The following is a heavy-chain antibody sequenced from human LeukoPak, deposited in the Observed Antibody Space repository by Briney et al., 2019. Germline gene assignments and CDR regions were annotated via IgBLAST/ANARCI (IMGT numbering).Heavy chain of an antibody. J-gene: IGHJ4*02. CDR1: GGSFSGYY. Sequence: SETLSLTCAVYGGSFSGYYWSWIRQPPGKGLEWIGEINHSGSTNYNPSLKSRVTISVDTSKNQFSLKLSSVTAADTAVYYCATADLWFGELYGYWGQGTLVTVSS. D-gene: IGHD3-10*01. CDR3: ATADLWFGELYGY. V-gene: IGHV4-34*01. CDR2: INHSGST.